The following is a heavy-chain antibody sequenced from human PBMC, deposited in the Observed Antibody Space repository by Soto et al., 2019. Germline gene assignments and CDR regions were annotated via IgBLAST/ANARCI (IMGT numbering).Heavy chain of an antibody. CDR2: IFYSGGT. CDR1: GGSILDSTYY. V-gene: IGHV4-39*01. D-gene: IGHD3-22*01. CDR3: ARQASGYYYGWFDP. Sequence: QLLLQESGPGLVKPSETLSLTCTVSGGSILDSTYYWAWIRQSPGKGLEWIGTIFYSGGTFYTPSLKSRVPMSVDTSNKQFSLKLSSVTAADTAVYYCARQASGYYYGWFDPWGQGTLVTVSS. J-gene: IGHJ5*02.